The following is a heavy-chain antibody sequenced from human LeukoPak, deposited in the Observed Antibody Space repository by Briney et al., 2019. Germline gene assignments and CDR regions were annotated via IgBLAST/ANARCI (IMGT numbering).Heavy chain of an antibody. CDR3: VRLRRNSDTTGFYYYYDF. CDR1: GYTFSSYS. Sequence: GGSLRLSCAASGYTFSSYSINWVRQAPGKGLEWVSSISVRSNYIYYADSVRGRFRISRDEPRDSLYLQMNSLRAEDTAVYYCVRLRRNSDTTGFYYYYDFWGQGTLVTVSS. V-gene: IGHV3-21*01. J-gene: IGHJ4*02. CDR2: ISVRSNYI. D-gene: IGHD3-22*01.